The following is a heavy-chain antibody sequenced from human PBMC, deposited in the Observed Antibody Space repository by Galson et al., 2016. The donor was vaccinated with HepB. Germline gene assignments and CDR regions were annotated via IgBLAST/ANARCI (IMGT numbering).Heavy chain of an antibody. V-gene: IGHV3-30*18. CDR2: ISYDGSNK. CDR1: GFTFSTSG. D-gene: IGHD3-10*01. CDR3: AKDKGSGSYYNEPIPRYFAMDV. Sequence: CAASGFTFSTSGIHWVRQAPGKGLEWVAVISYDGSNKFYADSVKGRFTISRDNSKNTLYLQMNSLRAEDTALYYCAKDKGSGSYYNEPIPRYFAMDVWGQGTTVTVSS. J-gene: IGHJ6*02.